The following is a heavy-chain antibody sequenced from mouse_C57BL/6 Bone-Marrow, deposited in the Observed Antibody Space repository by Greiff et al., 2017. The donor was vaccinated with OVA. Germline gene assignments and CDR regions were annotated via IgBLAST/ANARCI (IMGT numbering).Heavy chain of an antibody. V-gene: IGHV1-63*01. Sequence: QVQLQQSGAELVRPGPSVKMSCKASGYTFTNYWIGWAKQRPGHGLEWIGDIYPGGGYPNYNEKFKGKATLTADKSSSTAYMQFSSLTSEDSAIYYCARSSQLGWYFDVWGTGTTVTGSS. CDR1: GYTFTNYW. CDR2: IYPGGGYP. J-gene: IGHJ1*03. D-gene: IGHD4-1*02. CDR3: ARSSQLGWYFDV.